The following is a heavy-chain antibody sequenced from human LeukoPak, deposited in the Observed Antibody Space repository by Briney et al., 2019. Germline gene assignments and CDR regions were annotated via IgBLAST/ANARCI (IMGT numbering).Heavy chain of an antibody. J-gene: IGHJ4*02. CDR2: INVNRGGT. CDR3: TRIFCNSSSCYHFDH. CDR1: GYTFTGYY. Sequence: GSVKVSCKASGYTFTGYYMHWVRQAPGQGLEWMGWINVNRGGTNYAQKFRDRVTMTRDTSISTAYMELSRLGSDDTAVYFCTRIFCNSSSCYHFDHWGQGTLVTVSS. D-gene: IGHD2-2*01. V-gene: IGHV1-2*02.